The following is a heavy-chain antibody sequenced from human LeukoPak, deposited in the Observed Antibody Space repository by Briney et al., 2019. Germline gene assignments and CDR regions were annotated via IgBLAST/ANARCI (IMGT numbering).Heavy chain of an antibody. J-gene: IGHJ3*02. V-gene: IGHV3-23*01. CDR1: GFTFSGYA. CDR3: AKPGGHRVLYAFDI. CDR2: ISDSGSGT. Sequence: PGGSLRLSCAASGFTFSGYAMNWVRQAPGKGLQWVSAISDSGSGTYYADSVKGRFIISRDNSKNTVYLQMNSLRAEDTAIYYCAKPGGHRVLYAFDIWGQGTLVTVSS. D-gene: IGHD1-26*01.